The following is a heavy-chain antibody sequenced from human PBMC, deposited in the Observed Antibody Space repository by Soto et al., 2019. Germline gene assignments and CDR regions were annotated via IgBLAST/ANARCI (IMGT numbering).Heavy chain of an antibody. Sequence: QVQLVQSGAEVKKPGSSVKVSCAASGGTFNSYTINWVRQAPGQGLEWVGRVNPIVGMSSSAQKFQGRVTISAAKSTSKAYMDLTSLKSEDTAVYYCATSYGSGSAHFDYWGQGTLVTVSS. J-gene: IGHJ4*02. CDR2: VNPIVGMS. D-gene: IGHD3-10*01. CDR3: ATSYGSGSAHFDY. V-gene: IGHV1-69*02. CDR1: GGTFNSYT.